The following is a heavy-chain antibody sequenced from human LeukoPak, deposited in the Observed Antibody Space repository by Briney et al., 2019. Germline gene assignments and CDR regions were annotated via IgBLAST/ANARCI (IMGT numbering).Heavy chain of an antibody. J-gene: IGHJ4*02. D-gene: IGHD6-19*01. CDR3: AKAIAVAGTGHFDY. CDR2: ISWNSGSI. CDR1: GFTFDNYA. Sequence: GGSLRLSCAASGFTFDNYAMLWVRHATGKGLEWVSGISWNSGSIGYADSVKGRFTISRDNAKNSLYLQMNSLRAEDTALYYCAKAIAVAGTGHFDYWGQGALVTVSS. V-gene: IGHV3-9*01.